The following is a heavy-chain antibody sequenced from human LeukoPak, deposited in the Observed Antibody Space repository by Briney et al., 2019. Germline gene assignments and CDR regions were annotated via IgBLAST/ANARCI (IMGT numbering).Heavy chain of an antibody. CDR1: GFTFSSYW. CDR2: IKQDGTKT. Sequence: PGGSLRLPCAASGFTFSSYWMNWVRQAPGKGLEWVANIKQDGTKTHYVDSVKGRFTISRDNAMSSLYLQMSSLRAEDTAVYYCASQWYFDLWGRGTLVTVSS. V-gene: IGHV3-7*01. J-gene: IGHJ2*01. CDR3: ASQWYFDL.